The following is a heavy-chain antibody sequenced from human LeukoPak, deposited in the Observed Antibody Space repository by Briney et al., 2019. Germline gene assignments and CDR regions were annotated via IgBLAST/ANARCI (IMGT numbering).Heavy chain of an antibody. CDR2: IYYSGST. D-gene: IGHD2-2*01. CDR1: GGSISSYY. Sequence: PSETLSLTCTVSGGSISSYYWSWIRQPPGKGLEWIGYIYYSGSTNYNPSLKSRVTISVDTSKNQFSLKLSSVTAADTAAYYCARTYIVVVPAAMDHYYYMDVWGKGTTVTVSS. V-gene: IGHV4-59*13. CDR3: ARTYIVVVPAAMDHYYYMDV. J-gene: IGHJ6*03.